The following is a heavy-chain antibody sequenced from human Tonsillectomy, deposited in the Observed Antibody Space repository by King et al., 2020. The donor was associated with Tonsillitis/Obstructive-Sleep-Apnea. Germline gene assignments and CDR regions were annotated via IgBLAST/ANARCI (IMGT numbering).Heavy chain of an antibody. CDR3: ARAYYDIVTGYLDDAFDI. CDR1: GDSISSYY. V-gene: IGHV4-59*08. D-gene: IGHD3-9*01. Sequence: QLQESGPGLVKPSETLSLTCTVSGDSISSYYWSWIRQPPGKGLEWIGYIYYSGSTNYNPSLKSRVTISVDTSKNQFSLKLSSVTAADTAVYYCARAYYDIVTGYLDDAFDIWGQGTMVTVSS. CDR2: IYYSGST. J-gene: IGHJ3*02.